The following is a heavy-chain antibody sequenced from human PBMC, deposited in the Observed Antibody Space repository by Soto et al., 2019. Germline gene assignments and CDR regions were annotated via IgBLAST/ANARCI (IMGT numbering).Heavy chain of an antibody. D-gene: IGHD4-17*01. CDR1: GFTFSSYG. V-gene: IGHV3-30*18. CDR3: AKEINDYGDYVGYYYYYTDV. CDR2: ISYDGSNK. J-gene: IGHJ6*03. Sequence: PGGSLRLSCAASGFTFSSYGMHWVRQAPGKGLEWVAVISYDGSNKYYADSVKGRFTISRDNSKNTLYLQMNSLRAEDTAVYYCAKEINDYGDYVGYYYYYTDVWGKGTTVTVSS.